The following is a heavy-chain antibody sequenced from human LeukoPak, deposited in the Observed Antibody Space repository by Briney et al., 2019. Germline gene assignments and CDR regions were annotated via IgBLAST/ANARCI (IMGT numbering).Heavy chain of an antibody. CDR3: ARWVVAVADYYFDY. Sequence: GGSLRLSCAASGFTFSSYSMNWVRQAPGKGLEWVSSISSSSYIYYADSVKGRFTISRDNAKNSLYLQMNSLRAEDTAVYYCARWVVAVADYYFDYWGQGTLVTVSS. D-gene: IGHD6-19*01. V-gene: IGHV3-21*01. CDR1: GFTFSSYS. J-gene: IGHJ4*02. CDR2: ISSSSYI.